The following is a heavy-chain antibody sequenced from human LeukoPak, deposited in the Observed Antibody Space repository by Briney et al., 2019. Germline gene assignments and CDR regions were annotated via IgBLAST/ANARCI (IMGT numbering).Heavy chain of an antibody. J-gene: IGHJ4*02. CDR2: ISGRSSTI. CDR1: GFTFSSYS. V-gene: IGHV3-48*01. CDR3: ARVRLDSGTYSLYY. D-gene: IGHD3-10*01. Sequence: PGGSLRLSCAASGFTFSSYSMNWVRQAPGKGLEWVSYISGRSSTIYYADSAKGRFTISRDNAENSLYLQMNSLRAEDTAVYYCARVRLDSGTYSLYYWGQGTLVTVSS.